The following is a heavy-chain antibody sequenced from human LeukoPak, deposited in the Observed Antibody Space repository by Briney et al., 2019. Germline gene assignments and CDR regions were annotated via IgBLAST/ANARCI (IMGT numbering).Heavy chain of an antibody. D-gene: IGHD5-24*01. CDR1: GGSISSSSYY. Sequence: SETLSLTCTVSGGSISSSSYYWGWIRQPPGKGLEWIGSIYYSGSTYYNPSLKSRVTISVDTSKNQFSLKLSSVTAADTAVYYCARAPEMATIDSWGQGTLVTVSS. V-gene: IGHV4-39*07. J-gene: IGHJ5*01. CDR3: ARAPEMATIDS. CDR2: IYYSGST.